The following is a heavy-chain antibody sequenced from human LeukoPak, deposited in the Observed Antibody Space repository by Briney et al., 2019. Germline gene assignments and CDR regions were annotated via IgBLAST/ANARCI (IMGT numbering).Heavy chain of an antibody. CDR2: ISSSSSYI. Sequence: GGSLRLSCAASGFTFSSYSMNWVRQAPGKGLEWVSSISSSSSYIYYADSVKGRFTISRDNAKNSLYLQMNSLRAEDTAVYYCARAYCSGANCYLIDYWGQGTLVTVSS. D-gene: IGHD2-15*01. J-gene: IGHJ4*02. CDR3: ARAYCSGANCYLIDY. CDR1: GFTFSSYS. V-gene: IGHV3-21*01.